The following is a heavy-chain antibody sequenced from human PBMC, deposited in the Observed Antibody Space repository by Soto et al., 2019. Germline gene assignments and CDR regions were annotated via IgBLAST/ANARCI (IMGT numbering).Heavy chain of an antibody. CDR1: GFTFSSYS. V-gene: IGHV3-23*01. D-gene: IGHD3-10*01. CDR2: ISGSGGST. J-gene: IGHJ1*01. CDR3: AKVLWFGELLEYFQH. Sequence: GVSLRLSFAASGFTFSSYSMSWVRQAPGKGLEWVSAISGSGGSTYYADSVKVRFTISRDNSKNTLYLQMNSLRAEDTAVYYCAKVLWFGELLEYFQHWGQGTLVTVSS.